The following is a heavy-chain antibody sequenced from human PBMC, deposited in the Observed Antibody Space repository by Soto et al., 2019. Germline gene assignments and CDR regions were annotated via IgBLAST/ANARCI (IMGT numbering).Heavy chain of an antibody. Sequence: TGGSLRLSCAASGFTFSSYAMHWVRQAPGKGLEWVAVISYDGSNKYYADSVKGRFTISRDNSKNTLYLQMNSLRAEDTAVYYCARDLTGTGESSGWYVFGYWGQGNLVTVSS. CDR1: GFTFSSYA. J-gene: IGHJ4*02. CDR2: ISYDGSNK. V-gene: IGHV3-30-3*01. D-gene: IGHD6-19*01. CDR3: ARDLTGTGESSGWYVFGY.